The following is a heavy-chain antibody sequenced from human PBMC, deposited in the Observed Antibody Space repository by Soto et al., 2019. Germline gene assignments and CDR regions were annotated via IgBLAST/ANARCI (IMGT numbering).Heavy chain of an antibody. Sequence: ASVKVSCKAPGYTYTSYYMHWVRQAPGQGLEWMGVINPSGGSTSYAQKFQGRVTMTRDTSTSTVYMELSSLRSEDTAVYYCARNKILGYCSSTSFSRQLPYYYYYGMDVWGQGTTVTVSS. CDR2: INPSGGST. V-gene: IGHV1-46*01. CDR3: ARNKILGYCSSTSFSRQLPYYYYYGMDV. CDR1: GYTYTSYY. D-gene: IGHD2-2*01. J-gene: IGHJ6*02.